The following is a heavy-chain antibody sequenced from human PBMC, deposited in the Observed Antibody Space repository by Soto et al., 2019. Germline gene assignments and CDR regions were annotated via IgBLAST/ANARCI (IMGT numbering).Heavy chain of an antibody. CDR3: AKGLRRLLRTQYYYGLDV. D-gene: IGHD3-16*01. CDR2: ISGSGGNT. V-gene: IGHV3-23*01. Sequence: WGSLRLSCAASGFTFSPYAMTWGRQAPGKGLEWVSSISGSGGNTNYADSVKGRFTVSRDNSKRTLSLQMNSLTEEDTAIYYCAKGLRRLLRTQYYYGLDVWGRGTTVTVSS. CDR1: GFTFSPYA. J-gene: IGHJ6*02.